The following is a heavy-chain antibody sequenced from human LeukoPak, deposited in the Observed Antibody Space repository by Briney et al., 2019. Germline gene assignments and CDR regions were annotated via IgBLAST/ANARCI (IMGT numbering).Heavy chain of an antibody. CDR2: ISGSGGST. J-gene: IGHJ6*02. V-gene: IGHV3-23*01. CDR1: GFTFSSYA. Sequence: GGSLRLSCAASGFTFSSYAMSWVRQAPGKGLECVSAISGSGGSTYYADSVKGRFTISRDNSKNTLYLQMNSLRAEDTAVYYCAKEIAIAAAGMDFYYGMDVWGQGTTVTVSS. CDR3: AKEIAIAAAGMDFYYGMDV. D-gene: IGHD6-13*01.